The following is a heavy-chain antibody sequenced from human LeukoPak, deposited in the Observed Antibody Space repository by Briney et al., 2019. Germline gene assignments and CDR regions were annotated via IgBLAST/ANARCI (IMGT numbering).Heavy chain of an antibody. D-gene: IGHD2-21*01. Sequence: GGSLRLSCAASGFTFSTYSMNWVRQAPGKGLEWVSYIDTSGTTMYYADSVKGRFTISRDNAKNSLYLQMNSLRAEDTAVYYCARESIYYMDVWGKGTTVTVSS. CDR2: IDTSGTTM. CDR1: GFTFSTYS. J-gene: IGHJ6*03. CDR3: ARESIYYMDV. V-gene: IGHV3-48*01.